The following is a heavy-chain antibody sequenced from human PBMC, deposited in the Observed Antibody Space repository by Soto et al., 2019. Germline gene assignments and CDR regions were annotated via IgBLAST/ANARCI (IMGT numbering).Heavy chain of an antibody. CDR1: GGSIGSISDHY. V-gene: IGHV4-30-4*01. CDR2: IYYSGST. J-gene: IGHJ6*02. CDR3: ARASYYGMDV. Sequence: PSETLSLTCTVSGGSIGSISDHYWSWIRQPPGRGLEWIGYIYYSGSTYYNPSLKSRVTISVDTSKNQFSLKLSSVTAADTAVYYCARASYYGMDVWGQGTTVTV.